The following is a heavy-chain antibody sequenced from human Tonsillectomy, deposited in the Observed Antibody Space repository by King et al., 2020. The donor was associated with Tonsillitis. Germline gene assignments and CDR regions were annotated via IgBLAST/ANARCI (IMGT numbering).Heavy chain of an antibody. V-gene: IGHV3-43*01. CDR3: AKEFGKFRGKLAEYYFDF. D-gene: IGHD3-16*01. CDR2: ISWDGGTS. Sequence: VQLVESGGAVVQPGGSLRLSCAASGFTFDDFAMHWVRQAPGKGLEWVSLISWDGGTSKHADSVKGRFTISRDNNKNSLYLQMNSLRTEDTALYYCAKEFGKFRGKLAEYYFDFWGQGTLVTVSS. CDR1: GFTFDDFA. J-gene: IGHJ4*02.